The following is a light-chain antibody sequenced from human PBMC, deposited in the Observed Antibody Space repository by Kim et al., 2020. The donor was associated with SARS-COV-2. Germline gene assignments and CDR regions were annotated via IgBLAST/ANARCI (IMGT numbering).Light chain of an antibody. CDR3: HSYDSSNHVV. CDR1: SGDIASNY. Sequence: KPVTTSCPRNSGDIASNYVQWCQQRPGSAPTTVIVENNQRPSGVPDRFSGSIDSSSNSASLTISGLKTEDEADYYCHSYDSSNHVVFGGGTQLTVL. J-gene: IGLJ2*01. CDR2: ENN. V-gene: IGLV6-57*03.